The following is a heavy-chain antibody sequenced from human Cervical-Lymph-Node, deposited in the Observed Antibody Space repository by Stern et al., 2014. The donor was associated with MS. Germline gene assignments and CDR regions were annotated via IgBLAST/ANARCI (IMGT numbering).Heavy chain of an antibody. CDR1: GFSLSSDGMC. J-gene: IGHJ6*02. V-gene: IGHV2-70*01. CDR2: IDWTNDK. CDR3: ARMVGATGYYYDVDV. D-gene: IGHD1-26*01. Sequence: QITLKESGPAVVKPTQTLTLTCTFSGFSLSSDGMCVTWIRQPPGKALEWLALIDWTNDKYYHTYLKTRLTISKDTPKNQVVLTMTNIDPMDTATYYCARMVGATGYYYDVDVWGQGTTVTVSS.